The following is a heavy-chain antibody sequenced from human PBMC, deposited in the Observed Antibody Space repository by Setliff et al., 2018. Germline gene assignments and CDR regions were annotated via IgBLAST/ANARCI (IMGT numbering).Heavy chain of an antibody. CDR2: IKQDGSEK. Sequence: GGSLRLSCAASGFTFSSYWMSWVRQAPGKGLEWVANIKQDGSEKYYADSVKGRFTISRDNAKNSLYLQMNSLRAEDTAVYYCAKVGIFGGGYFDFWGQGTLVTVSS. CDR3: AKVGIFGGGYFDF. D-gene: IGHD3-3*01. J-gene: IGHJ4*02. V-gene: IGHV3-7*01. CDR1: GFTFSSYW.